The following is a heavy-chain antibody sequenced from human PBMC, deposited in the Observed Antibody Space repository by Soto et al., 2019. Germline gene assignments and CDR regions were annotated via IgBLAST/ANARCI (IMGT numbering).Heavy chain of an antibody. J-gene: IGHJ6*02. D-gene: IGHD3-10*02. CDR2: IYDSGKA. V-gene: IGHV4-30-2*01. Sequence: SETLSLTCAVSGDSISSGGYSWNWIRQPPGKGLEWIGYIYDSGKAYYNPSLKSRVIISVDTSENQFSLKLSSVTAADTAVYYCASVRGGYYYAMDVWGQGTTVTVSS. CDR3: ASVRGGYYYAMDV. CDR1: GDSISSGGYS.